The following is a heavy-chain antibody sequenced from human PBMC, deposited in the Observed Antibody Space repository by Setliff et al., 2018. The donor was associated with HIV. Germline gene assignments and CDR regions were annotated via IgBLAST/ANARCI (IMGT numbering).Heavy chain of an antibody. J-gene: IGHJ4*02. Sequence: PSETLSLTCAVYGGSFSGYYWSWIRQPPGKGLEWIGEFTHGRSTNNNPSLKSRVTISGDTTKNQFSLKLTSVTAADTAVYYCARPVEMANREFDYWGQGTLVTVSS. CDR3: ARPVEMANREFDY. CDR1: GGSFSGYY. CDR2: FTHGRST. V-gene: IGHV4-34*01. D-gene: IGHD1-26*01.